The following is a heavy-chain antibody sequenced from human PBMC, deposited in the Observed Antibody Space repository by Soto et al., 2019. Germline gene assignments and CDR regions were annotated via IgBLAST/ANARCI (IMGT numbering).Heavy chain of an antibody. CDR1: GGSISSGGYY. Sequence: PSETLSLTCTVSGGSISSGGYYWSWIRQHPGKGLEWIGYIYYSGSTYYNPSLKSRVTISVDTSKNQFSLKLSSVTAADTAVYYCARGLFAMIVVYGMDVWGQGTTVTVSS. D-gene: IGHD3-22*01. CDR3: ARGLFAMIVVYGMDV. CDR2: IYYSGST. J-gene: IGHJ6*02. V-gene: IGHV4-31*03.